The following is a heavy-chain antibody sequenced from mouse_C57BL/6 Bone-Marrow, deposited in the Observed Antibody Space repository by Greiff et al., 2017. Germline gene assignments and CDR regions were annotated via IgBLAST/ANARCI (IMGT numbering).Heavy chain of an antibody. Sequence: VQLQQPGAELVKPGASVKLSCKASGYTFTSYWMHWVKQRPGQGLEWIGMIHPNSGSTNYNEKFKSKATLTVDKSSSTAYMQLSSLTSEDSAVYYCARAGTNYAMDYWGQGTSVIVSS. CDR1: GYTFTSYW. CDR3: ARAGTNYAMDY. J-gene: IGHJ4*01. D-gene: IGHD3-3*01. V-gene: IGHV1-64*01. CDR2: IHPNSGST.